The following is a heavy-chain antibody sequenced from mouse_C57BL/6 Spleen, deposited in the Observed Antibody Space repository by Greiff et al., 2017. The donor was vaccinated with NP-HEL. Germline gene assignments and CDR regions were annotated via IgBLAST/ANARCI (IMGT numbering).Heavy chain of an antibody. J-gene: IGHJ1*03. CDR2: IWRGGST. CDR3: AKNYYDYDVDWYFDV. Sequence: VQLQQSGPGLVQPSQSLSITCTVSGFSLTSYGVHWVRQSPGKGLEWLGVIWRGGSTDYNAAFMSRLSITKDNSKSQVFFKMNSLQADDTAIYYCAKNYYDYDVDWYFDVWGTGTTVTVSS. V-gene: IGHV2-5*01. D-gene: IGHD2-4*01. CDR1: GFSLTSYG.